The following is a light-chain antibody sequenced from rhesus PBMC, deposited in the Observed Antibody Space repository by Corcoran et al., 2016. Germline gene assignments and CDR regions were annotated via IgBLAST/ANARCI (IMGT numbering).Light chain of an antibody. V-gene: IGKV1-74*01. CDR1: ENINNY. Sequence: DIQMTQSPSSLSASVGDRVTITCRASENINNYLNWYQQKPGKAPKLLIFEALSLQSGGPSRFTGGGSGTAYTFTLSRLQPEDVGTYYCQHGYGIPLTFGGGTKVDLK. CDR3: QHGYGIPLT. J-gene: IGKJ4*01. CDR2: EAL.